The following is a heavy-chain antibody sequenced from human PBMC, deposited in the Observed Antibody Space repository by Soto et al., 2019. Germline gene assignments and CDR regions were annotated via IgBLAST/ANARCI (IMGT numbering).Heavy chain of an antibody. V-gene: IGHV3-9*01. CDR2: ISWNSGSI. J-gene: IGHJ5*02. D-gene: IGHD6-19*01. Sequence: GGSLRLSCAASGFTFDDYAMHWVRQAPGKGLEWVSGISWNSGSIGYADSVKGRFTISRDNAKNSLYLQMNSLRAEDTALYYCASASGNAWGQGTLVTVSS. CDR3: ASASGNA. CDR1: GFTFDDYA.